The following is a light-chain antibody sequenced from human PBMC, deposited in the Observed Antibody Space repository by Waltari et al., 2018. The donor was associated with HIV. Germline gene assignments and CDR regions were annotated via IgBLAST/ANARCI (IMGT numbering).Light chain of an antibody. J-gene: IGLJ1*01. Sequence: QSALTQPASVSGSPGPSITISCTGTSSDVGLSTYVSWYQQHPGKAPKLMIYEVSNRPSGVSNRFSGSKSGNTASLTISGLQAEDEADYYCSSYTGSSTLYVFGTGTKVTVL. CDR1: SSDVGLSTY. CDR3: SSYTGSSTLYV. CDR2: EVS. V-gene: IGLV2-14*01.